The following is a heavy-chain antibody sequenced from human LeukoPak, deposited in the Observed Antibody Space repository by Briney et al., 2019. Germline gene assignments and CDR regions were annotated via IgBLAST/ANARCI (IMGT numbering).Heavy chain of an antibody. CDR3: ARDLLSGFVPCAY. D-gene: IGHD2/OR15-2a*01. J-gene: IGHJ4*02. Sequence: PGGSLRLSCAASGFTFSNYWMHWDRQTPGKGLEWLSRIDGDGTTTNYADSVKGRFTISRDNAKNTLYLQMTSLRAGDAAVYYCARDLLSGFVPCAYWGQGTLVTVSS. CDR1: GFTFSNYW. V-gene: IGHV3-74*01. CDR2: IDGDGTTT.